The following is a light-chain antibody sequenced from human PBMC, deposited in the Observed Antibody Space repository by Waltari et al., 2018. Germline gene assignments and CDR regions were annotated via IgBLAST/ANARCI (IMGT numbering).Light chain of an antibody. Sequence: SYELTQPSSVSVSPGQTARVTISGDVFPKNFARWFQQKPGQAPLLVIYNVSERPSGIPERFSGSSSGTTVTLTISGVQIEDEADYFCYSSANTSPVVFGGGTRLTVL. CDR2: NVS. CDR1: VFPKNF. CDR3: YSSANTSPVV. V-gene: IGLV3-27*01. J-gene: IGLJ2*01.